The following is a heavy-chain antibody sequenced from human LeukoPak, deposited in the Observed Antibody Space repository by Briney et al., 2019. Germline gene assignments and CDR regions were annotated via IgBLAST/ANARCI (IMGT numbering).Heavy chain of an antibody. Sequence: GGSLRLSCAASGFTFSTSAVSWVRQAPGKGLEWVSTCGTSGDTYYADSVKGRFTISRDNSKNTLYLQMTSLRAEDTAVYYCVKKIPGTLPFDSWGQGTLVTASP. CDR1: GFTFSTSA. CDR2: CGTSGDT. CDR3: VKKIPGTLPFDS. D-gene: IGHD1-26*01. V-gene: IGHV3-23*01. J-gene: IGHJ4*02.